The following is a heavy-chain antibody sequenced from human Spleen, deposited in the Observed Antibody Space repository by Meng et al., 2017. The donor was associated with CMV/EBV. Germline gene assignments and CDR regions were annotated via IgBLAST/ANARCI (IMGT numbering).Heavy chain of an antibody. CDR3: ARAPPNSGANFYFDY. V-gene: IGHV3-7*04. CDR2: INQDGSET. CDR1: GFTFSRFW. D-gene: IGHD1-26*01. J-gene: IGHJ4*02. Sequence: GSLKISCAVSGFTFSRFWMSWVRQAPGKGLEWVAHINQDGSETYYVDSVKGRFTISRDNARNSLYLQMNSLRAEDTAVYYCARAPPNSGANFYFDYWGQGALVTVSS.